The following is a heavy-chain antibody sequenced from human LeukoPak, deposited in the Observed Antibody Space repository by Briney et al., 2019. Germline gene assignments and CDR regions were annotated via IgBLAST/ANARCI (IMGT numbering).Heavy chain of an antibody. V-gene: IGHV1-2*02. J-gene: IGHJ4*02. D-gene: IGHD3-10*01. CDR3: ARDNRRYGSGSYFHY. Sequence: GASVKVSCKASGYTFTDYYMHWGRQAPGKGLEWMGWINPNGGGTNSAQNFQGRVTVTWDTSISTAYMELSSLTSDDTAIYYCARDNRRYGSGSYFHYWGQGTLVTVS. CDR2: INPNGGGT. CDR1: GYTFTDYY.